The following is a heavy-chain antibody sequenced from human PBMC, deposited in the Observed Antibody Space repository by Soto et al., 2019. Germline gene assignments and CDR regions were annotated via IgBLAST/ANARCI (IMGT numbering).Heavy chain of an antibody. Sequence: ASVKVSCKASGGTFSSYAISWVRQAPGQGLEWMGGIIPIFGTANYAQKLQGRVTITADESTSTAYMELSSLRSEDTAVYYCARDLSRRGVFDYWGQGTLVTVSS. J-gene: IGHJ4*02. D-gene: IGHD3-10*01. CDR1: GGTFSSYA. CDR3: ARDLSRRGVFDY. V-gene: IGHV1-69*13. CDR2: IIPIFGTA.